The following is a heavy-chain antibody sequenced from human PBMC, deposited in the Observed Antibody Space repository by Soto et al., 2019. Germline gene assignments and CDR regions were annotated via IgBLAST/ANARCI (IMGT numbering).Heavy chain of an antibody. CDR2: IYYSGST. D-gene: IGHD1-26*01. CDR3: ARDGSEAKADWYFDL. CDR1: GGSISSGGYY. Sequence: QVQLQESGPGLVKPSQTLSLTCTVSGGSISSGGYYWSGIRQHPGKGLEWIGYIYYSGSTYYNPSLKSRVTLSVDTSKNQFSLKLSSVTAADTAVYYCARDGSEAKADWYFDLWGRGTLVTVSS. J-gene: IGHJ2*01. V-gene: IGHV4-31*03.